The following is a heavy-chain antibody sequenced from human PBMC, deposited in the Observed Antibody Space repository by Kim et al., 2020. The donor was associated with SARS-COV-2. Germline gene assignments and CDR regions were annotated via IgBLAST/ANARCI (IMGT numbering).Heavy chain of an antibody. Sequence: DAANVRFTISRDNSKNSLYLQMNSLRAEDTAVYYCARDRGFWGGYSPPDYWGQGTLVTVSS. V-gene: IGHV3-11*01. J-gene: IGHJ4*02. CDR3: ARDRGFWGGYSPPDY. D-gene: IGHD3-3*01.